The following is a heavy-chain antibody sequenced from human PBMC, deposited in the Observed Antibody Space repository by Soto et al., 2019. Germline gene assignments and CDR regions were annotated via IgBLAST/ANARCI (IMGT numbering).Heavy chain of an antibody. D-gene: IGHD3-10*01. V-gene: IGHV1-18*01. CDR2: ISAYNGNT. Sequence: ASVKVSCKASGYTFTSYGISWVRQAPGQGLEWMGWISAYNGNTNYAQKLQGRVTMTTDKSTSTAYMELSSLRSEDTAVYYCARDFAVHQFGELPLDYYYYMDVWGKGTTVTVSS. CDR3: ARDFAVHQFGELPLDYYYYMDV. CDR1: GYTFTSYG. J-gene: IGHJ6*03.